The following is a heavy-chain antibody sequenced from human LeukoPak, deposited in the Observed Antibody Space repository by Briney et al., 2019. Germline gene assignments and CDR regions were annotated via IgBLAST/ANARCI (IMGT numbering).Heavy chain of an antibody. D-gene: IGHD6-19*01. CDR1: GFTLSTYV. CDR2: ISGRDVST. V-gene: IGHV3-23*01. CDR3: ANAKYYSSGWSLYYFNY. J-gene: IGHJ4*02. Sequence: TGGSLRLSCAASGFTLSTYVMSWVCQAPGKGLEWVSTISGRDVSTDYADSVKGRFTISRDNSKNTLYLQMNSLRAEDTAVYYCANAKYYSSGWSLYYFNYWGQGTLVTVSS.